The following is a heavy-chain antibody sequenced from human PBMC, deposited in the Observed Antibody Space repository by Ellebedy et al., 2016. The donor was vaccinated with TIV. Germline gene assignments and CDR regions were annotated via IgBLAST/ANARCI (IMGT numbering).Heavy chain of an antibody. J-gene: IGHJ6*02. CDR1: GGSISSYY. D-gene: IGHD5-12*01. Sequence: MPSETLSLTCTVSGGSISSYYWSWIRQPPGKGLEWIGYIYYSGSTDYNPSLKSRVTISVDTSKNQFSLKLSPVTAADTAVYYCARDRVAKRIGKYYYYGMDVWGQGTTVTVSS. CDR2: IYYSGST. CDR3: ARDRVAKRIGKYYYYGMDV. V-gene: IGHV4-59*01.